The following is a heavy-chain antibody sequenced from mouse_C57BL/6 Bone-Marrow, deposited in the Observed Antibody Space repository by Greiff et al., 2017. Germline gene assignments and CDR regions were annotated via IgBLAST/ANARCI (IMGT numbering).Heavy chain of an antibody. CDR2: ISNLAYSI. J-gene: IGHJ1*03. D-gene: IGHD2-3*01. CDR3: ARRYDGYLWYFDV. Sequence: EVHLVESGGGLVQPGGSLKLSCAASGFTFSDYGMAWVRQAPRKGPEWVAFISNLAYSIYYADTVTGRFTISRENAKNTLYLEMSSLRSEDTAMYYCARRYDGYLWYFDVWGTGTTVTVSS. CDR1: GFTFSDYG. V-gene: IGHV5-15*01.